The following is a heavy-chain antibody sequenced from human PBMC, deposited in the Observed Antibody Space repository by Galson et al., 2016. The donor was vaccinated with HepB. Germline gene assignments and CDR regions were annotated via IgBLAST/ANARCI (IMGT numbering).Heavy chain of an antibody. V-gene: IGHV1-3*01. CDR2: INAGYGYT. D-gene: IGHD3/OR15-3a*01. J-gene: IGHJ6*02. Sequence: SVKVSCKASGYIFTSYTIHWVRQAPGQRLEWMGWINAGYGYTKYSQKFQGRVTITRDTSASTAYMELSSLSSEDTAVYYCARGTVLPYGMAGWGQGTTVTVSS. CDR1: GYIFTSYT. CDR3: ARGTVLPYGMAG.